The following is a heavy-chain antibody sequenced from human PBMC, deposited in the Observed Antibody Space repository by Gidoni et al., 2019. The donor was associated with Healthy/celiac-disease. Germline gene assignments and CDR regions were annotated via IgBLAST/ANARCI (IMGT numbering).Heavy chain of an antibody. D-gene: IGHD2-15*01. Sequence: QVQLVQSGAEVKKPGFSVKVSCKASGGTFSSYTISWVRQAPGQGLEWMGRIIPILGIANYAQKFQGRVTITADKSTSTAYMERSSLRSEDTAVYYCARESTPRGPVDYWGQGTLVTVSS. J-gene: IGHJ4*02. CDR1: GGTFSSYT. CDR3: ARESTPRGPVDY. V-gene: IGHV1-69*08. CDR2: IIPILGIA.